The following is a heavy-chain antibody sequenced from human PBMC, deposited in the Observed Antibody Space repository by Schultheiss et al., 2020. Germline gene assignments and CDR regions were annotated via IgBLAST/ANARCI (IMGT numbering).Heavy chain of an antibody. CDR2: INHSGST. CDR3: ARGRAYYDILTGYYNDYKYFDY. J-gene: IGHJ4*02. CDR1: GGSFSGYY. Sequence: SETLSLTCAVYGGSFSGYYWSWIRQPPGKGLEWIGEINHSGSTNYNPSLKSRVTISVDTSKNQFSLKLSSVTAADTAVYYCARGRAYYDILTGYYNDYKYFDYWGQGTLVTVSS. D-gene: IGHD3-9*01. V-gene: IGHV4-34*01.